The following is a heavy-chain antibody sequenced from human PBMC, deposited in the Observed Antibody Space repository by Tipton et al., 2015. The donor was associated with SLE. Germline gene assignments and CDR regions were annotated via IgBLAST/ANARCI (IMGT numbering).Heavy chain of an antibody. J-gene: IGHJ3*02. CDR2: ISSSSSYI. CDR1: GFTFSSYS. Sequence: SLRLSCAASGFTFSSYSMNWVRQAPGKGLEWVSSISSSSSYIYYADSVKGRFTISRDNAKNSLYLQMNSLRAEDTAGYYCARGGGYCSSTSCYDAFDIWGQGKRDTGSS. CDR3: ARGGGYCSSTSCYDAFDI. V-gene: IGHV3-21*01. D-gene: IGHD2-2*01.